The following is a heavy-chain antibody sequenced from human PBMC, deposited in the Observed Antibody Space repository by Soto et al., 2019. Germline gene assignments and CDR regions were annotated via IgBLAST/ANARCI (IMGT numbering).Heavy chain of an antibody. V-gene: IGHV4-39*01. Sequence: SETLSLTCTVSGASISSSRSYWGWVRQPPGKGLEWIVSFYYTGGTYSTNYNPSLKSRVTISVDTSKSQFSLNLRSVTAADTAVYYCASPRQGNYDFLSGYYALDYWGQGTLVTVSS. D-gene: IGHD3-3*01. J-gene: IGHJ4*02. CDR2: FYYTGGT. CDR1: GASISSSRSY. CDR3: ASPRQGNYDFLSGYYALDY.